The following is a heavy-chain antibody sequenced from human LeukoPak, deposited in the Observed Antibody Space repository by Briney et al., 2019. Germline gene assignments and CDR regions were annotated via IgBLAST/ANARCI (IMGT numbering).Heavy chain of an antibody. V-gene: IGHV3-43D*04. CDR2: ISWDGGST. CDR1: GFTFDDYA. D-gene: IGHD3-3*01. Sequence: GGSLRLSCAASGFTFDDYAMHWVRQAPGKGLEWVSLISWDGGSTYYADSVKGRFTISRDNSKNSLYLQMNSLRAEDTALHYCNTIFDDAFDIWGQGTMVTVSS. CDR3: NTIFDDAFDI. J-gene: IGHJ3*02.